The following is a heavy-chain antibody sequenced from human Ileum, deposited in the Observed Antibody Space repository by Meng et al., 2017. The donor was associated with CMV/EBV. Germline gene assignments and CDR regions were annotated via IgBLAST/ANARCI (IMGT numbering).Heavy chain of an antibody. Sequence: KASGYTFTSYYMHWVRRAPGEGLEWMGIINPSGGSTSYAQKFQGRVTMTRDTSTSTVYMELSSLRSEDTAVYYCAREAPGVRNWFDPWGQGTLVTVSS. CDR3: AREAPGVRNWFDP. J-gene: IGHJ5*02. D-gene: IGHD3-22*01. CDR1: GYTFTSYY. CDR2: INPSGGST. V-gene: IGHV1-46*01.